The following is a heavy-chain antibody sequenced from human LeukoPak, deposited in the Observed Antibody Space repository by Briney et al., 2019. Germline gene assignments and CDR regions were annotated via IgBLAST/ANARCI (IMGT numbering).Heavy chain of an antibody. CDR3: ARLAGSGGSCYRCFDY. CDR2: IYPGDSDT. D-gene: IGHD2-15*01. Sequence: GESLKISCKGSGHSCTSYWISWVRQMPGKGLEWMGIIYPGDSDTRYSPSFQGQVTISADKSISTAYLQWSSLEASDTAMYYCARLAGSGGSCYRCFDYWGQGTLVTVSS. J-gene: IGHJ4*02. V-gene: IGHV5-51*01. CDR1: GHSCTSYW.